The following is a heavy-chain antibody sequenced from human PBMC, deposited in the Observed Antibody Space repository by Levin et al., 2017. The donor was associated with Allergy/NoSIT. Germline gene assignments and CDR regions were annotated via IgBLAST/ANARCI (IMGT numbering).Heavy chain of an antibody. J-gene: IGHJ4*02. CDR2: SNPTGGGT. D-gene: IGHD4-23*01. V-gene: IGHV1-46*01. CDR1: GYTLSNYY. CDR3: AREMYGGNPWGDY. Sequence: PAASVKVSCKTSGYTLSNYYMHWVRQAPGQGLEWVGVSNPTGGGTNYAQKFQGRVTMTRDTSTSTVYMELSSLRSEDTAVYYCAREMYGGNPWGDYWGQGTLVTVSS.